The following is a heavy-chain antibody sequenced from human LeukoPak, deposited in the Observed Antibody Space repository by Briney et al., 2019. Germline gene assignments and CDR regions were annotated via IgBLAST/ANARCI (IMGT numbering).Heavy chain of an antibody. CDR2: ISYDGSNK. CDR3: ARAPDYGDYVRWFDP. Sequence: PGGSLRLSCAASGFTFSGYAMHWVRQAPGKGLEWVAVISYDGSNKYYADSVKGRFTISRDNSKNTLYLQMNSLRAEDTAVYYCARAPDYGDYVRWFDPWGQGTLVTVSS. CDR1: GFTFSGYA. V-gene: IGHV3-30-3*01. J-gene: IGHJ5*02. D-gene: IGHD4-17*01.